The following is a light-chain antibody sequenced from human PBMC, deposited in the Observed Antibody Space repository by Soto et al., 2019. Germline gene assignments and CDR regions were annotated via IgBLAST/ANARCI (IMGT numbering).Light chain of an antibody. CDR3: ISYTTSGTLV. CDR2: EVS. CDR1: SSDVGPYNY. V-gene: IGLV2-14*01. Sequence: QSALTQPASASGSPGQSITISCTGTSSDVGPYNYVSWYQQHPGKAPKLMIYEVSNRPSGVSTRFSGSKSGNTASLTISGLQAEDDADYYCISYTTSGTLVFGGGTKVTVL. J-gene: IGLJ3*02.